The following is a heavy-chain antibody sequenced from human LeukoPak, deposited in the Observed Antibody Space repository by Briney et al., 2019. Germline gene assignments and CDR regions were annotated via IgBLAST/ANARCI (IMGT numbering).Heavy chain of an antibody. CDR3: ANNFDY. CDR2: IWHDGSNK. Sequence: GRSLGLSCTTSGFTFSNYGMHWVRQAPGKGLEWVAVIWHDGSNKYYTDSVKGRFTISRDNSKNTLYLQMNSLRPEDTAMYYCANNFDYWGQGTLVTVSS. J-gene: IGHJ4*02. CDR1: GFTFSNYG. V-gene: IGHV3-33*06.